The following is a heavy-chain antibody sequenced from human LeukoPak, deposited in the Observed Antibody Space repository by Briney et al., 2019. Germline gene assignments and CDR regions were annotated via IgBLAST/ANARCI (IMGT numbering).Heavy chain of an antibody. CDR1: GYTFTGYG. D-gene: IGHD3-22*01. Sequence: GASVKVSCKASGYTFTGYGISWVRQAPGQGLEWMGWISGYNGNTNYAQKLQGRVTMTTDTPTTTAYMELRSLRSDDTAVYYCARVDLYYNSGYTQAANDYWGQGTLVTVSS. J-gene: IGHJ4*02. CDR2: ISGYNGNT. V-gene: IGHV1-18*01. CDR3: ARVDLYYNSGYTQAANDY.